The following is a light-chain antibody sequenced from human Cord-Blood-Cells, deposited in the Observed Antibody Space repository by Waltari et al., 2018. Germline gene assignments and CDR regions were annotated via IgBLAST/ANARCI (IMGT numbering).Light chain of an antibody. Sequence: DIQMTQSPSSLSASVGDRVTITSRASQSIRSYLNWYQQKPGKAPKLLIYAASSLQSGVPSRFSGSGSGTDFTLTISSLQPEDFATYYCQQSYSTRLTFGGGTKVEIK. CDR3: QQSYSTRLT. V-gene: IGKV1-39*01. CDR2: AAS. CDR1: QSIRSY. J-gene: IGKJ4*01.